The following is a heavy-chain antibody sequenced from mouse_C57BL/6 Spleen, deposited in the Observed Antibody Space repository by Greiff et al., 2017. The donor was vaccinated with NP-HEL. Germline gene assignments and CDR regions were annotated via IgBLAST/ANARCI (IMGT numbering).Heavy chain of an antibody. CDR3: ARSQVYYDYDGMDY. CDR2: IHPNSGST. CDR1: GYTFTSYW. J-gene: IGHJ4*01. V-gene: IGHV1-64*01. Sequence: VQLQQPGAELVKPGASVKLSCKASGYTFTSYWMHWVKQRPGQGLEWIGMIHPNSGSTNYNEKFKSKATLTVDKSSSTAYMQLSSLTSEDSAVYYCARSQVYYDYDGMDYWGQGTSVTVSS. D-gene: IGHD2-1*01.